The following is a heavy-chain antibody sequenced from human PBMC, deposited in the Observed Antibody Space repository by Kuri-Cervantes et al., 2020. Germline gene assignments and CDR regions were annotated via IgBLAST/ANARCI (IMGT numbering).Heavy chain of an antibody. D-gene: IGHD2-21*02. CDR3: ARKRVVTAAPDAFDI. CDR1: GFIFSNYA. CDR2: ISYDGRDK. V-gene: IGHV3-30*04. Sequence: GESLKISCVASGFIFSNYAMHWIRQVPGKGLEWVTIISYDGRDKYYADSVKGRFTVSRDNSKNTLYLQMNSLKPEDAAIYYCARKRVVTAAPDAFDIWGQGTTVTVSS. J-gene: IGHJ3*02.